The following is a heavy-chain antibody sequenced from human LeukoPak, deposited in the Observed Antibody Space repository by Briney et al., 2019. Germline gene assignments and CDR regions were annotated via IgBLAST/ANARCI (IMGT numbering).Heavy chain of an antibody. CDR3: ARQHSNYNYYYGMDV. CDR1: GYSFTSYW. J-gene: IGHJ6*02. V-gene: IGHV5-51*01. CDR2: IYPGDSDT. D-gene: IGHD4-11*01. Sequence: GESLKISCKGSGYSFTSYWIGWARQMPGKGLEWMGIIYPGDSDTRYSPPFQGQVTISADKPISTAYLQWSSLKASDTAMYYCARQHSNYNYYYGMDVWGQGTTVTVSS.